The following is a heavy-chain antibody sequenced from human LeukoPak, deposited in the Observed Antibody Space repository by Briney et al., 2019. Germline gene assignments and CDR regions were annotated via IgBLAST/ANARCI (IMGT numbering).Heavy chain of an antibody. CDR2: ISWNSGSI. V-gene: IGHV3-9*01. Sequence: GGSLRLSCAASGFTLDDYAMHWVRQAPGKGLEWVSGISWNSGSIGYADSVKGRFTISRDNAKNSLYLQMNSLRAEDTAVYYCAELGITMIGGVWGKGTTVTISS. CDR3: AELGITMIGGV. CDR1: GFTLDDYA. D-gene: IGHD3-10*02. J-gene: IGHJ6*04.